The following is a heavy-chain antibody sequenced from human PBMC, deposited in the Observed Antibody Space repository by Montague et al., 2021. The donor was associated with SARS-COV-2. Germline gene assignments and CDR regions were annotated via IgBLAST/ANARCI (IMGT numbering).Heavy chain of an antibody. CDR2: IYYNGGS. Sequence: TLSLTCTVSGGSISSDEYYWSWIRQHPGKGLEWIGYIYYNGGSYYNPSLKSRVTISLDTSKNQFSLNLTSVTAADTAVYYCARDRGRYFDSGSYNWLDSWGQGTLVTVSS. J-gene: IGHJ5*01. V-gene: IGHV4-31*03. D-gene: IGHD3-10*01. CDR3: ARDRGRYFDSGSYNWLDS. CDR1: GGSISSDEYY.